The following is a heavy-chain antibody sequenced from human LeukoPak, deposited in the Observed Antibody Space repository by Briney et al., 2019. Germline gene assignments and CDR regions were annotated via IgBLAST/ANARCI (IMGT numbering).Heavy chain of an antibody. CDR3: AKSGGSWTNYFDY. J-gene: IGHJ4*02. V-gene: IGHV3-33*06. Sequence: GGSLRLSCAASGFTFSSYGMHWVRQTPGKGLEWVAVIWYDGSNKYYADSVKGRFTISRDNSKSTLYLQMNSLRAEDTAVYYCAKSGGSWTNYFDYWGQGTLVTVSS. D-gene: IGHD3-16*01. CDR2: IWYDGSNK. CDR1: GFTFSSYG.